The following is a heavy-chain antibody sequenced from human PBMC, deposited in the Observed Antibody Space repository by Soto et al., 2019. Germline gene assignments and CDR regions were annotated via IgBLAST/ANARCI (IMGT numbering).Heavy chain of an antibody. D-gene: IGHD3-10*01. Sequence: PGGSLRLSCAASGFTFSGYWMSWVRQAPGKGLEWVANIRQDGNEKYYVNSVKGRFTISRDNAKNSLYLQMSSLRAEDTAVYYCARAWPGYGSERDSWGQGALVTVSS. CDR2: IRQDGNEK. J-gene: IGHJ4*02. CDR3: ARAWPGYGSERDS. V-gene: IGHV3-7*01. CDR1: GFTFSGYW.